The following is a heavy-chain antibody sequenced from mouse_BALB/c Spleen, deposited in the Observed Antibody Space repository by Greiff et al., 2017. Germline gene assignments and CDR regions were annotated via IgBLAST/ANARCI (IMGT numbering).Heavy chain of an antibody. D-gene: IGHD1-1*01. J-gene: IGHJ3*01. CDR3: AFYYYGSSPFAY. Sequence: EVKLQESGPGLVKPSQSLSLTCTVTGYSITSDYAWNWIRQFPGNKLEWMGYISYSGSTSYNPSLKSRISITRDTSKNQFFLQLNSVTTEDTATYYCAFYYYGSSPFAYWGQGTLVTVSA. CDR1: GYSITSDYA. V-gene: IGHV3-2*02. CDR2: ISYSGST.